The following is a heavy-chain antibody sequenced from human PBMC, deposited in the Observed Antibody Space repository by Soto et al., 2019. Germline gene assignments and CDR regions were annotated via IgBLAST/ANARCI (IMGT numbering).Heavy chain of an antibody. CDR2: INPQNGAT. V-gene: IGHV1-2*02. J-gene: IGHJ4*02. D-gene: IGHD3-3*01. Sequence: QVQLVQSGSEVKKPGTSVKVSCQASGYNFIDHYIHWVRQAPGQGLEWMGWINPQNGATSLSQKFKYRLVMATDTSISTVFMELHNLRSDETASYYCARAPLILGQNMGLGEASPGVLEYWGQGTPVTVSS. CDR1: GYNFIDHY. CDR3: ARAPLILGQNMGLGEASPGVLEY.